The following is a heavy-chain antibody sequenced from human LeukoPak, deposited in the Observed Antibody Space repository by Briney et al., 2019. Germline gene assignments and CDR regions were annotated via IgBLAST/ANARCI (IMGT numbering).Heavy chain of an antibody. J-gene: IGHJ4*02. Sequence: SETLSLTCAVYGASFSGYYWSWIRQPPGKGLEWIGEINHSGSTNYNPSLKSRVTISVDTSKNQFSLKLSFVTAADTALYYCARGQGTVTTHWGQGTLVTVSS. CDR3: ARGQGTVTTH. D-gene: IGHD4-17*01. CDR2: INHSGST. V-gene: IGHV4-34*01. CDR1: GASFSGYY.